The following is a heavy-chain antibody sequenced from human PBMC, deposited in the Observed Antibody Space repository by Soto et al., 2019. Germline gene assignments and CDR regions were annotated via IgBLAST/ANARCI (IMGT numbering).Heavy chain of an antibody. V-gene: IGHV4-39*07. D-gene: IGHD3-22*01. CDR1: GGSMRSSGYY. CDR3: ARDLDSSGYYFDY. J-gene: IGHJ4*02. Sequence: SETLSLTCTVSGGSMRSSGYYWGWIRQPPGKGLEWIGSVYYSGSTYYNLSLKSRVTISVDTSRNQFSLKLTSVTAEDTAVYYCARDLDSSGYYFDYWGQGTLVTVSS. CDR2: VYYSGST.